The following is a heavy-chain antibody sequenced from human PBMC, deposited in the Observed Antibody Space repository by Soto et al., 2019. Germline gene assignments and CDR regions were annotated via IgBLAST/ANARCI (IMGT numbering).Heavy chain of an antibody. Sequence: GGSLRLSCAASGFTFSSYAMSWVRQAPGKGLEWVSAISGSGGSTYYADSVKGRFTISRDNSKNTLYLQMNSLRAEDTAVYYCAKVTAARVGARTPFDPWGQGTLVTVSS. J-gene: IGHJ5*02. CDR2: ISGSGGST. V-gene: IGHV3-23*01. CDR3: AKVTAARVGARTPFDP. CDR1: GFTFSSYA. D-gene: IGHD1-26*01.